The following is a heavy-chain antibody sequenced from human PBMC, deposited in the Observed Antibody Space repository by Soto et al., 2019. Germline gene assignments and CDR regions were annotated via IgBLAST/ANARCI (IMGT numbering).Heavy chain of an antibody. D-gene: IGHD4-17*01. CDR3: ASRPIYGDLVDY. V-gene: IGHV4-59*12. Sequence: SETLSLTCTVSGGSISSYYWSWIRQPPGKGLEWIGYINYSGSTNYNPSLKSRVTISVDTSKNQFSLKLSSVTAADTAVYYCASRPIYGDLVDYWGQGTLVTVSS. CDR2: INYSGST. J-gene: IGHJ4*02. CDR1: GGSISSYY.